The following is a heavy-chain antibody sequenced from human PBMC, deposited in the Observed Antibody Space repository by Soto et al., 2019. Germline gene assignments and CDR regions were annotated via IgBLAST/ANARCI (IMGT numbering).Heavy chain of an antibody. Sequence: QVQLVQPRAEVKKPGASVKVSCKASGYTFTSYAMHCVRQAPGQSLEWIGWINAGNGNTKYSQKFQDRVTITRDTSASTAYMELSSLRSEDTAVYYCARASGYQLSKPFDYWGQGTLVTVSS. J-gene: IGHJ4*02. D-gene: IGHD2-2*01. V-gene: IGHV1-3*01. CDR1: GYTFTSYA. CDR3: ARASGYQLSKPFDY. CDR2: INAGNGNT.